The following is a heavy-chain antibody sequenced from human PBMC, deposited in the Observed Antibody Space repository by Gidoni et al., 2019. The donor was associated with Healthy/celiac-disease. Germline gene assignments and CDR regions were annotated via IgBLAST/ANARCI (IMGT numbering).Heavy chain of an antibody. CDR1: GFTFSRSG. D-gene: IGHD3-16*01. CDR2: ISDDGSNK. CDR3: AKAPGNYDYVWGEHLDY. V-gene: IGHV3-30*18. J-gene: IGHJ4*02. Sequence: QVQLVESGGGVVQPGRSLRLSCAASGFTFSRSGMHWVRQAPGQGLEWVAVISDDGSNKYYADAVKGRFTISRDNSKNTLYLQMNSLRAEDTAVYYCAKAPGNYDYVWGEHLDYWGQGTLVTVSS.